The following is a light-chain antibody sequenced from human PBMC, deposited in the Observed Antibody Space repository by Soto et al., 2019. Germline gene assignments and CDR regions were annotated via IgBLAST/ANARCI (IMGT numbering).Light chain of an antibody. J-gene: IGKJ1*01. V-gene: IGKV3-20*01. CDR1: QSVGSNY. CDR2: GAS. CDR3: QQYGNSPQT. Sequence: EVVLTQSPGTLSLSPGEGATLSCRASQSVGSNYLAWFQQKLGRAPRLLIYGASSRATGIPDRFSGSGSGTDFTLTIARLEPGDFAVYYCQQYGNSPQTFGQGTKVDIK.